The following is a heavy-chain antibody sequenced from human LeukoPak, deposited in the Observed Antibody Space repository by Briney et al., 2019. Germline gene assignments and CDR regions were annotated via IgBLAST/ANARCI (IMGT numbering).Heavy chain of an antibody. CDR3: ARDVDYYDSSGYYYVPPNDAFDI. CDR2: INPNSGGT. D-gene: IGHD3-22*01. Sequence: ASVKVSCKASGYTFTGYYMHWVRQAPGQGLEWMGWINPNSGGTNYAQKFQGRVTMTTDTSTSTAYMELRSLRSDDTAVYYCARDVDYYDSSGYYYVPPNDAFDIWGQGTMVTVSS. CDR1: GYTFTGYY. V-gene: IGHV1-2*02. J-gene: IGHJ3*02.